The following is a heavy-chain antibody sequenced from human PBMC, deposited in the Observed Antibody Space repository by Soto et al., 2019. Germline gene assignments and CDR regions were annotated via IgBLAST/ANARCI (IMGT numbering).Heavy chain of an antibody. V-gene: IGHV4-34*01. CDR1: GGSLSGYY. J-gene: IGHJ4*02. Sequence: QVHLQQWGAGLLKPSETLSLTCAVYGGSLSGYYWCWIRQPPGKGLEWIGEINASGSTNYTPSLKSRVTMSGDTPKNQFSLKLISVTAADTAVYYCARGRDGGAANWGQGTLVTVSS. CDR3: ARGRDGGAAN. D-gene: IGHD4-17*01. CDR2: INASGST.